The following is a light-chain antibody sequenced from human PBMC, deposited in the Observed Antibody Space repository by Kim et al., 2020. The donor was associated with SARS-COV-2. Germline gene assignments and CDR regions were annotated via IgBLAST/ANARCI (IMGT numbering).Light chain of an antibody. CDR1: QSISSW. CDR2: QAS. Sequence: DIQMTQSPSPLSASVGDRVTITCRASQSISSWLAWYQRKPGKAPKLLISQASNLNTGVPSRFSGSGSGTEFTLTISSLQPDDFATYYCQQYNTYWTFGQGTKVDIK. J-gene: IGKJ1*01. CDR3: QQYNTYWT. V-gene: IGKV1-5*03.